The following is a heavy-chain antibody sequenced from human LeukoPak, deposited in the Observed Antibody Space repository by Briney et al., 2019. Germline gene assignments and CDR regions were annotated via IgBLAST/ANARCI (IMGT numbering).Heavy chain of an antibody. V-gene: IGHV3-9*03. CDR2: ISWNSGSI. CDR1: GFTFDDYA. CDR3: AKGEDLVSAFDI. D-gene: IGHD6-6*01. J-gene: IGHJ3*02. Sequence: TGGSLRLSCAASGFTFDDYAMHWVRQAPGKGLEWVSGISWNSGSIGYADSVKGRFTISRDNAKNSLYQQMNSLRAEDMALYYCAKGEDLVSAFDIWGQGTMVTVSS.